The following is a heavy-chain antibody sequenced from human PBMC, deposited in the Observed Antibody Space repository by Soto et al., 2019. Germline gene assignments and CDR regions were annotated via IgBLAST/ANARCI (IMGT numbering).Heavy chain of an antibody. V-gene: IGHV3-30-3*01. CDR1: GFTFSRFS. J-gene: IGHJ6*02. Sequence: GGSLRLSCAASGFTFSRFSMHWVRQAPGKGLAWVAVISYDGNNTHYAESVKGRFNISRDDSKNTVYLQMNNLRGEDSAVYYCARDHGMFLSYYYYGMDVWGQGTTVTVSS. D-gene: IGHD3-10*02. CDR2: ISYDGNNT. CDR3: ARDHGMFLSYYYYGMDV.